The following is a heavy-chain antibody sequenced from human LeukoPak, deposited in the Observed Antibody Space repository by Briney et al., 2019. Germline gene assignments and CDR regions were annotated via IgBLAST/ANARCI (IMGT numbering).Heavy chain of an antibody. D-gene: IGHD3-22*01. V-gene: IGHV1-18*01. CDR3: ARQNYYDSSGYYTY. CDR1: GYTFTSYG. CDR2: ISAYNGNT. Sequence: ASVKVSCKASGYTFTSYGISWVRQAPGQGLEWMGWISAYNGNTNYAQKLQGRVTMTTDTSTSTAYMKLRSLRSDDTAVYYCARQNYYDSSGYYTYWGQGTLVTVSS. J-gene: IGHJ4*02.